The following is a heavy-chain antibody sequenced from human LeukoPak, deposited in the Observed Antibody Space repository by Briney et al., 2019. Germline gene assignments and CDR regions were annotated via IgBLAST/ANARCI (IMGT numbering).Heavy chain of an antibody. D-gene: IGHD3-22*01. Sequence: SVKVSCKASGGTFSSYAISWVRQAPGQGLEWMGGIIPIFDTANYAQKFQGRVTITADESTSTAYMELSSLRSEDTAVYYCARESSGYYYRSEYYFDYWGQGTLVTVSS. J-gene: IGHJ4*02. CDR1: GGTFSSYA. CDR2: IIPIFDTA. CDR3: ARESSGYYYRSEYYFDY. V-gene: IGHV1-69*01.